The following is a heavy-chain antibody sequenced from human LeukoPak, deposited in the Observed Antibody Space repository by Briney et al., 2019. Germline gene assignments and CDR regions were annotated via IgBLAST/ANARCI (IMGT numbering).Heavy chain of an antibody. CDR3: ASLLLYCSGGSCYSVFDY. CDR2: IKQDGSEK. J-gene: IGHJ4*02. D-gene: IGHD2-15*01. CDR1: GFTFSSYW. V-gene: IGHV3-7*03. Sequence: GRSLRLSCAASGFTFSSYWMSWVRQAPGKGLEWVANIKQDGSEKYYVDSVKGRFTISRDNAKDSLYLQMNSLRAEDTAVYFCASLLLYCSGGSCYSVFDYWGQGTLVTVSS.